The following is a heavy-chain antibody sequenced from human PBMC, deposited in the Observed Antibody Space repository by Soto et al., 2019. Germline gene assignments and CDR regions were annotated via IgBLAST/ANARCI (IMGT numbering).Heavy chain of an antibody. CDR1: GGTFSSYA. V-gene: IGHV1-69*13. Sequence: GASVKVSCKASGGTFSSYAISWVRQAPGQGLEWMGGIIPIFGTANYAQKFQGRVTITADESTSTAYMELSSLRSEDTAVYYCARGLRSEWRGYYDSSGNYYYYGMDVWGQGTTVTVSS. CDR2: IIPIFGTA. J-gene: IGHJ6*02. D-gene: IGHD3-22*01. CDR3: ARGLRSEWRGYYDSSGNYYYYGMDV.